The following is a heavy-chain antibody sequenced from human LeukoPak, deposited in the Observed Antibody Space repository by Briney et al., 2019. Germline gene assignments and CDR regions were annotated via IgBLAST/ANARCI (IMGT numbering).Heavy chain of an antibody. D-gene: IGHD4-17*01. CDR3: ARLGHYGTFDI. CDR1: GYTFTNYA. CDR2: INTNTGNP. J-gene: IGHJ3*02. Sequence: ASVKVSCKASGYTFTNYAMNWVRQAPGQGFEWMGWINTNTGNPTYAQGFTGRFVFSLDTSVSTAYLQISSLQAEDTAVYYCARLGHYGTFDIWGQGTMVTVSS. V-gene: IGHV7-4-1*02.